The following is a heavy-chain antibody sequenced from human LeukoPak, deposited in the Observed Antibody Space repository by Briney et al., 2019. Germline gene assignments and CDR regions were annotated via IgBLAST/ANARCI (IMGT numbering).Heavy chain of an antibody. J-gene: IGHJ4*02. V-gene: IGHV3-7*01. Sequence: PGGSLRLSCAASGFTFSSYWMSWVRQAPGKGLEWVANIKQDGSEKYYVDSVKGRFTISRDNAKNSLYLQMNSLRVEDTAVYYCARHGSGSYLLTFDYWGQGTLVTVSS. CDR2: IKQDGSEK. CDR3: ARHGSGSYLLTFDY. CDR1: GFTFSSYW. D-gene: IGHD3-10*01.